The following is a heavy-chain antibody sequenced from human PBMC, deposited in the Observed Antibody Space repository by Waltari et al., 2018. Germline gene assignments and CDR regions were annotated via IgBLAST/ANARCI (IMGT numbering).Heavy chain of an antibody. CDR3: ARDFWSAGSR. V-gene: IGHV1-2*02. Sequence: QVQLVQSGAEVKKPGASVKVSCKASGYMFSDYHIHWVRQAPGQGPAWMGWFCPDTGGTNDAQKFQGRVTMTRDTSITTAYLELSRLRSDDTAIYYCARDFWSAGSRWGQGTLVTVSS. CDR2: FCPDTGGT. CDR1: GYMFSDYH. D-gene: IGHD3-3*01. J-gene: IGHJ4*02.